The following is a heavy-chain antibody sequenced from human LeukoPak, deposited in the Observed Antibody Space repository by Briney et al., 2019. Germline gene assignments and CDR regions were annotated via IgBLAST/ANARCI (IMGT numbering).Heavy chain of an antibody. D-gene: IGHD2-2*01. CDR1: DFTVSSNY. CDR3: ATRHPTRANDY. CDR2: IYAGGTT. Sequence: GGSLRLSCAASDFTVSSNYMSWVRQAPGKGLEWVSIIYAGGTTYYADSVKGRFTISRDNSKSMLFLQLNSLRAEDTAIYFCATRHPTRANDYWGQGTLVTVSS. V-gene: IGHV3-53*01. J-gene: IGHJ4*02.